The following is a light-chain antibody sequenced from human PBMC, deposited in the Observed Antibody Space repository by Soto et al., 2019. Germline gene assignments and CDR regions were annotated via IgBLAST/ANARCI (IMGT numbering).Light chain of an antibody. CDR3: CSYTGSYSVV. CDR1: SSDIGAYDF. J-gene: IGLJ2*01. CDR2: DVT. V-gene: IGLV2-11*01. Sequence: QSALTQPRSVSGSPGQSVTISCTGTSSDIGAYDFVSWHQHHPGKAPKVIIYDVTNRPSGVPDRFSGSKSGNTASLTISGLQAEDEADYHCCSYTGSYSVVFGGGTKLTVL.